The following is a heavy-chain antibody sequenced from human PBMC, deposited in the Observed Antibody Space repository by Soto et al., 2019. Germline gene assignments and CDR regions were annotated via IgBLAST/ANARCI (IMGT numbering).Heavy chain of an antibody. Sequence: ASVKVSCKASGYTFTTYYMHWVRQAPGQGLEWMGIINPRGGSTNYAQRFQGRVTMTWDTSTSTVYMELSSLRSDDTAVYYFARAPYSSSSFFFNYWGQGTPATSPQ. V-gene: IGHV1-46*01. CDR1: GYTFTTYY. D-gene: IGHD6-6*01. J-gene: IGHJ4*02. CDR3: ARAPYSSSSFFFNY. CDR2: INPRGGST.